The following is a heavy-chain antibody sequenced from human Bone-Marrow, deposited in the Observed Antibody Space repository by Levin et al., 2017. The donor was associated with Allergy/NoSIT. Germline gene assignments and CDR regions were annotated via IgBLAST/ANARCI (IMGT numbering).Heavy chain of an antibody. V-gene: IGHV3-9*01. CDR3: AKDLSGSYALDN. D-gene: IGHD1-26*01. CDR1: GFTFDDYA. J-gene: IGHJ4*02. Sequence: SLKISCAASGFTFDDYAMHWVRQAPGKGLEWVSGISWNSGSIGYVDSVKGRFTISRDNAKNSLYLQMNSLRGEDTALYYCAKDLSGSYALDNWGQGTLVTVSS. CDR2: ISWNSGSI.